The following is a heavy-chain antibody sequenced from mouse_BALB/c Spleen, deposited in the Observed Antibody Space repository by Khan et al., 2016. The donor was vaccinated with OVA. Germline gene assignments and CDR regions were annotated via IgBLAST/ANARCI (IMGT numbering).Heavy chain of an antibody. CDR1: GFSLTSYG. CDR2: IWAGGST. V-gene: IGHV2-9*02. CDR3: ARAPFAY. J-gene: IGHJ3*01. Sequence: QVQLKQSGPGLVAPSQSLSITCTVSGFSLTSYGVHWVRQPPGKGLEWLGVIWAGGSTNYNSALMSRLSISKDNSKSQVFLKMNSLQTDDTAMYYCARAPFAYWGQGTLVTVSA.